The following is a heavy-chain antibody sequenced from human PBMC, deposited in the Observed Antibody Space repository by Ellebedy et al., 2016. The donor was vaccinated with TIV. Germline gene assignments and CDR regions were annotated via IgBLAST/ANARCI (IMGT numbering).Heavy chain of an antibody. Sequence: GGSLRLSCAASGFTFSSYWMSWVRQAPGTGLEWVANIKQDGSGKYYVASVKGRFTFSRDNAKNSLYLQMDSLRTDDTAVYYCASDPKTYLRSGHFESWGQGILVTVSS. CDR2: IKQDGSGK. D-gene: IGHD3-3*01. CDR3: ASDPKTYLRSGHFES. CDR1: GFTFSSYW. V-gene: IGHV3-7*01. J-gene: IGHJ4*02.